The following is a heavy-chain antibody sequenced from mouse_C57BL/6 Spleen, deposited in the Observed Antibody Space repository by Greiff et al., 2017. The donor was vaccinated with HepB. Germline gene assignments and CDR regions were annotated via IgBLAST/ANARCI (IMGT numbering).Heavy chain of an antibody. J-gene: IGHJ4*01. V-gene: IGHV1-76*01. CDR2: IYPDSGNT. CDR1: GYTFTDYY. CDR3: ALWLREAMDY. Sequence: QVQLQQSGAELVRPGASVKLSCKASGYTFTDYYIHWVKQRPGQGLEWIARIYPDSGNTYYNEKFKGKATLTADKSSSTAYMQLSSLTSEDSAVYCCALWLREAMDYWGQGTTVTVSS. D-gene: IGHD2-2*01.